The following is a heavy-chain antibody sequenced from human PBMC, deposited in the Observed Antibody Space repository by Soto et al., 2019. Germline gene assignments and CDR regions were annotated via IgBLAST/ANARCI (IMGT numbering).Heavy chain of an antibody. CDR2: INPSGIT. V-gene: IGHV4-34*01. CDR1: GGSLTGYY. J-gene: IGHJ2*01. CDR3: AREDF. Sequence: SETLSLTCAVYGGSLTGYYWSFIRQSPGKRLEWIGEINPSGITNYIPSLKSRLNIAVDRSKNPLYLKLASVTAADTGIYYCAREDF.